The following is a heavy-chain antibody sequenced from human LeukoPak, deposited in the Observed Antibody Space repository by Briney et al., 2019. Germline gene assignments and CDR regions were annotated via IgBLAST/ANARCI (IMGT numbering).Heavy chain of an antibody. J-gene: IGHJ6*03. CDR3: ARVYSGSPYYYYMDV. D-gene: IGHD6-6*01. CDR2: VNPNSGNT. CDR1: GYTFTSYD. Sequence: ASVKVSCKASGYTFTSYDINWVRQATGQGLEWMGWVNPNSGNTGYAQKFQGRVTMTRNTSISTAYMELSSLRSEDTAVYYCARVYSGSPYYYYMDVWGKGTTVTVSS. V-gene: IGHV1-8*01.